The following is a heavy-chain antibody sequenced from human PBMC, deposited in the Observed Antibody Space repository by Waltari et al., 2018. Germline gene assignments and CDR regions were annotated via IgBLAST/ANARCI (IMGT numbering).Heavy chain of an antibody. D-gene: IGHD6-13*01. CDR1: GGSISSYY. Sequence: QVQLQESGPGLVKPSETLSLTCTVSGGSISSYYWSWIRQPPGKGLEWIGYIYYSGSTNYNPSLKSRVTISVDTSKNQFSLKLSSVTAADTAVYYCARGGIAAGPGSETYYYYYMDVWGKGTTVTVSS. V-gene: IGHV4-59*01. CDR3: ARGGIAAGPGSETYYYYYMDV. CDR2: IYYSGST. J-gene: IGHJ6*03.